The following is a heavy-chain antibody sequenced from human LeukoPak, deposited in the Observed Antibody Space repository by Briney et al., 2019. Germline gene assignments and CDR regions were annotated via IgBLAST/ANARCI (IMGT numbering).Heavy chain of an antibody. D-gene: IGHD2-8*01. V-gene: IGHV1-18*01. CDR1: GYTLTSFG. CDR2: ISTDNDNT. Sequence: ASVKVSCKASGYTLTSFGISWVRQAPGQGLEWMGWISTDNDNTHYAQKFQGRVTMTTDTSTSTAYMELRSLRSDDTAVYYCAREYSFNGLWYGPDYWGQGTLVTVSS. CDR3: AREYSFNGLWYGPDY. J-gene: IGHJ4*02.